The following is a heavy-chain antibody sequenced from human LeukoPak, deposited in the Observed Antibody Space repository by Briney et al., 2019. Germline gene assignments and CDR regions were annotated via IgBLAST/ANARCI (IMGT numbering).Heavy chain of an antibody. V-gene: IGHV3-7*01. CDR1: GFIFRSYW. CDR2: IKPDGSEK. J-gene: IGHJ6*02. CDR3: ARDYYGSGSYYTSNYYYGMDV. D-gene: IGHD3-10*01. Sequence: GGSLRLSCAASGFIFRSYWMSWVRQAPGKGLEWVANIKPDGSEKNYVDFVGGRFTISRDNANNSLYLQVNSLRTEDTAVYFCARDYYGSGSYYTSNYYYGMDVWGQGTTVTVSS.